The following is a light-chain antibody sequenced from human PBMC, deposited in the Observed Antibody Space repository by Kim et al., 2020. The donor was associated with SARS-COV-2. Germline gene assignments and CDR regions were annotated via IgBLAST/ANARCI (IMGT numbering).Light chain of an antibody. CDR3: QAWDSSTPYVV. CDR2: QDS. Sequence: SYELTQPPSVSVSPGQTASITCSGDKLGDKYACWYQQKPGQSPVLVIYQDSKRPSGIPERFSGSNSGNTATLTISGTQAMDEADYYCQAWDSSTPYVVLG. CDR1: KLGDKY. J-gene: IGLJ2*01. V-gene: IGLV3-1*01.